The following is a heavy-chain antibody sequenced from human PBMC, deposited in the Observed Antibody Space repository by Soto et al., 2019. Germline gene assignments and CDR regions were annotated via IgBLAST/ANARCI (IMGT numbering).Heavy chain of an antibody. Sequence: ASRPTLVNPTRRVTLTCTSCGFSFRSSGMGVGWIRQPPGNALEGRALIYWNDEKRYSPSLKSRLTITKDTSKNQVVLTMTNMDPVDTATYYCAHQVFRSSLPAFDIWGQGTMVTVSS. CDR2: IYWNDEK. CDR1: GFSFRSSGMG. D-gene: IGHD2-21*01. CDR3: AHQVFRSSLPAFDI. V-gene: IGHV2-5*01. J-gene: IGHJ3*02.